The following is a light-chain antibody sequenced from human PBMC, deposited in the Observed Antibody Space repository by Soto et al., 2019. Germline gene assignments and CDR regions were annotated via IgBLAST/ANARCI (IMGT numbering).Light chain of an antibody. Sequence: QSVLTQPASVSGSPGQSITISCTGTSSDVGSYIFVSWFQQHPGKAPKLMIYEGSKRPSGVTNRFSGSKSGNTASLTISWLQAEDEADYYCCSYAGSSTYVFGTGTKVTVL. CDR1: SSDVGSYIF. CDR3: CSYAGSSTYV. V-gene: IGLV2-23*01. CDR2: EGS. J-gene: IGLJ1*01.